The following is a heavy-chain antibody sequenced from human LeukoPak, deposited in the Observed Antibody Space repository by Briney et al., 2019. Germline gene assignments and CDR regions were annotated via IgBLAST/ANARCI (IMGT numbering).Heavy chain of an antibody. V-gene: IGHV3-30*18. D-gene: IGHD1-26*01. J-gene: IGHJ4*02. CDR1: GFTFSSYG. Sequence: RGSLRLSCAASGFTFSSYGMHWVRQAPGKGLEWVAVISYDGSNKYYADSVKGRFTISRDNSKNTLYLQMNSLRAEDTAVYYCAKPRSGSSIYFDYWGQGTLVTVSS. CDR2: ISYDGSNK. CDR3: AKPRSGSSIYFDY.